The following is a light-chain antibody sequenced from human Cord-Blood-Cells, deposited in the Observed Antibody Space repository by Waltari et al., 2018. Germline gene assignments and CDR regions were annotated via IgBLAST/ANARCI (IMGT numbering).Light chain of an antibody. CDR3: SAYTSSSTWV. Sequence: QSALTQPASVSGSPGQSITISCTGTRSDVGGYNYVSWYQQHPGKAPKLMIYEVSNRPSGVSNRCAGSKSGNTASLTISGLQAEDEADYYCSAYTSSSTWVFGGGTKLTVL. CDR2: EVS. J-gene: IGLJ3*02. V-gene: IGLV2-14*01. CDR1: RSDVGGYNY.